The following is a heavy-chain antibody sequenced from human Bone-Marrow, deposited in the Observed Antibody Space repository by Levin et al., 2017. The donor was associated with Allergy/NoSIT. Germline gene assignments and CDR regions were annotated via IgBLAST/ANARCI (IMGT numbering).Heavy chain of an antibody. J-gene: IGHJ4*02. D-gene: IGHD6-13*01. CDR3: ARQQETVPRIDY. CDR1: GFIFSDYY. Sequence: KPGGSLRLSCAGSGFIFSDYYMNWVRQAPGKGLEWVAYISSLSSTIYYADSVKGRFTISRDNSKKSLFLQMNSLTAEDTAVYYYARQQETVPRIDYWGQGILVTVSS. V-gene: IGHV3-11*01. CDR2: ISSLSSTI.